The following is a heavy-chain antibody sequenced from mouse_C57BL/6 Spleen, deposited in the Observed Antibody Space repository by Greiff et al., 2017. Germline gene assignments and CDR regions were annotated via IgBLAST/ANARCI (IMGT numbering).Heavy chain of an antibody. CDR3: ARFYSNYEGYWYFDV. CDR1: GYTFTSYW. D-gene: IGHD2-5*01. J-gene: IGHJ1*03. V-gene: IGHV1-64*01. CDR2: IHPNSGST. Sequence: QVQLQQPGAELVKPGASVKLSCKASGYTFTSYWMHWVKQRPGQGLEWIGMIHPNSGSTNYNEKFKSKATLTVDKSSSTAYMQLSSLTSEDSAVYYCARFYSNYEGYWYFDVWGTGTTVTVSS.